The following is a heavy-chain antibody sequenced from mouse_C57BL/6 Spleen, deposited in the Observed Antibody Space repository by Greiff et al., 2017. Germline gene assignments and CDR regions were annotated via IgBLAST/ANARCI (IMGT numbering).Heavy chain of an antibody. J-gene: IGHJ2*01. CDR1: GYTFTSYW. D-gene: IGHD2-4*01. Sequence: VQLQQPGAELVRPGSSVKLSCKASGYTFTSYWMHWVKQRPIQGLEWIGNIDPSDSETHYNQKFKDKATLTVDKSSSTAYMQLNSLTSEDSAVDYCARSGVLRDYEGYFDYWGQGTTLTVSS. V-gene: IGHV1-52*01. CDR3: ARSGVLRDYEGYFDY. CDR2: IDPSDSET.